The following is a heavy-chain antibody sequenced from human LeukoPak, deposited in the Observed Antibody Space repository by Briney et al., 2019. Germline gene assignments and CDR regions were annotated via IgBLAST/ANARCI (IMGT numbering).Heavy chain of an antibody. Sequence: EASVKVSCKASGYTFTSYYMHWVRQAPGRGLEWMGIINPSGGSTSYAQKFQGRVTMTRDMSTSTVYMELSSLRSEDTAVYYCAREGYDTDAFDIWGQGTMVTVSS. J-gene: IGHJ3*02. CDR2: INPSGGST. V-gene: IGHV1-46*01. CDR3: AREGYDTDAFDI. D-gene: IGHD6-13*01. CDR1: GYTFTSYY.